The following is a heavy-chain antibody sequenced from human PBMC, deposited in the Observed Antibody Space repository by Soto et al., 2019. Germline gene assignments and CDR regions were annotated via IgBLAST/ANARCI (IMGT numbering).Heavy chain of an antibody. D-gene: IGHD3-10*01. Sequence: GESLKISCKGSGYSFTSYWISWVRQMPGKGLEWMGRIDPSDSYTNYSPSFQGHVTISADKSISTAYLQWSSLKASDTAMYYCARHAYYGSGSRYYYYYGMDVWGQGTTVTVSS. CDR1: GYSFTSYW. CDR3: ARHAYYGSGSRYYYYYGMDV. CDR2: IDPSDSYT. J-gene: IGHJ6*02. V-gene: IGHV5-10-1*01.